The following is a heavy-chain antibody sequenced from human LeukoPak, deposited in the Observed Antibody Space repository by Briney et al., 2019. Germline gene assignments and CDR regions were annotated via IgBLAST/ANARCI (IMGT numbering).Heavy chain of an antibody. V-gene: IGHV3-30*18. CDR3: AKDSSTSNYYYGLDV. CDR1: GFTFSSYW. CDR2: ISYDGASK. J-gene: IGHJ6*02. Sequence: GGSLRLPCAASGFTFSSYWMHWVRQAPGKGLEWVSYISYDGASKYYADSVKGRFTISRDNSENTLYLQMNSLRGDDTGVYFCAKDSSTSNYYYGLDVWGQGTTVTVSS. D-gene: IGHD2-2*01.